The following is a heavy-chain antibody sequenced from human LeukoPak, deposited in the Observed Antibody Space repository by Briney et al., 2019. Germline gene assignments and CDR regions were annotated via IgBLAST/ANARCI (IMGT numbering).Heavy chain of an antibody. J-gene: IGHJ4*02. Sequence: SSVQVSCKASGSSFSIYGINWARRSPGQGLGYGGWISASDGTTNYAQKVQDRVTMTTDTSQSTAYLELRSLRSEDTAVYYCARCGGAVNTDFSHWGQGTLVTVSS. D-gene: IGHD2-21*01. V-gene: IGHV1-18*01. CDR2: ISASDGTT. CDR1: GSSFSIYG. CDR3: ARCGGAVNTDFSH.